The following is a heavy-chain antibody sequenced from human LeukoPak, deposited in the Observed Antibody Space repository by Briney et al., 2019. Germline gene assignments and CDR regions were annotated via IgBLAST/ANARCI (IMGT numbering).Heavy chain of an antibody. CDR2: ISSSSSYI. D-gene: IGHD2-2*01. Sequence: PGGSLRLSCAASGFTFSSYSMNWVRQAPGKGLEWVSSISSSSSYIYYADSVKGRFTISRDNAKNSLYLQMNSLRAEDTALYYCAKAILGYCSSTSCHPFDYWGQGTLVTVSS. J-gene: IGHJ4*02. V-gene: IGHV3-21*04. CDR3: AKAILGYCSSTSCHPFDY. CDR1: GFTFSSYS.